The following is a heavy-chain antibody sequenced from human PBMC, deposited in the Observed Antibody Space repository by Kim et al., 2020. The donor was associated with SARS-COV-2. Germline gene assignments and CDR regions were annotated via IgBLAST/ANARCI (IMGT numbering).Heavy chain of an antibody. D-gene: IGHD2-15*01. CDR3: AKDLVVVAATSTFGMDV. J-gene: IGHJ6*02. CDR2: ISYDGNDK. CDR1: GFTFSSYG. Sequence: GGSLRLSCAASGFTFSSYGMHWVRQAPGKGLEWVAVISYDGNDKYYIDSVKGRFTISRDNSKNTLNLQMNSLRAEDTAVYYCAKDLVVVAATSTFGMDVWGQGTTVTVS. V-gene: IGHV3-30*18.